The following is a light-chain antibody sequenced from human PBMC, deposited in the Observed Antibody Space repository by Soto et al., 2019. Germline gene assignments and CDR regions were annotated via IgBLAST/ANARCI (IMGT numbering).Light chain of an antibody. CDR1: NRDVGSYNL. CDR3: CSYAGSSTLV. Sequence: QSVLRQHASVSGSPEKSITNSSTGNNRDVGSYNLVSWYQQHPGKAPKLMIYEVSKRPSGVSNRFSGSKSGNTASLTISGLQAEDEADYYCCSYAGSSTLVFGTGTKVTVL. CDR2: EVS. J-gene: IGLJ1*01. V-gene: IGLV2-23*02.